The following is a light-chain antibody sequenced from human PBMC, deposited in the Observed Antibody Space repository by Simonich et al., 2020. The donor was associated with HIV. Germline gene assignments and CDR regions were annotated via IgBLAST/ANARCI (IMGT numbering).Light chain of an antibody. J-gene: IGKJ3*01. CDR3: QQFNSYPVT. CDR1: QGISSW. CDR2: AAS. V-gene: IGKV1D-16*01. Sequence: IQLTQSPSSLSASGGERVTITCRESQGISSWLAWYQQKPGKAPKLLIYAASSLESGVPSRFSGSGSGTDFTLTISSLQPEDFATYYFQQFNSYPVTFGPGTKVDIK.